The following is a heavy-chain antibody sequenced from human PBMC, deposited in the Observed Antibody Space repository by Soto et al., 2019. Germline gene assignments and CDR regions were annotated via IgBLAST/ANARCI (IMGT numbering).Heavy chain of an antibody. CDR1: GGSISSSGYS. Sequence: SETLSLTCAVSGGSISSSGYSWSWIRQPPGKGLEWIGYIYYTGSTNYNPSLESRVIMSVDTSRNQFSLKIASLTAADTAVYYCARGTGDSSGYYRPFDYWGQGTLVTAPQ. CDR3: ARGTGDSSGYYRPFDY. CDR2: IYYTGST. V-gene: IGHV4-61*08. J-gene: IGHJ4*02. D-gene: IGHD3-22*01.